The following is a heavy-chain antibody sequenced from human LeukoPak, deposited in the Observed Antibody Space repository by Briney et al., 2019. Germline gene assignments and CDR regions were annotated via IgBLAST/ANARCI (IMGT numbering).Heavy chain of an antibody. CDR2: IGGSGGDST. Sequence: GGSLRLSCAASGFTFSNYGMSWVRQAPGKGLEWVSGIGGSGGDSTYYADSVKGRFTISRDNSKNTLCLQMNSLRAEDTAVYYCAKSLVRGVIDAFDIWGQGTMVTVSS. CDR3: AKSLVRGVIDAFDI. V-gene: IGHV3-23*01. D-gene: IGHD3-10*01. CDR1: GFTFSNYG. J-gene: IGHJ3*02.